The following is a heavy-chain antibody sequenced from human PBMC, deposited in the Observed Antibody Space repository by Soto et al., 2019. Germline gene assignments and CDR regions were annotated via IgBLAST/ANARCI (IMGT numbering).Heavy chain of an antibody. V-gene: IGHV1-69*04. D-gene: IGHD3-10*01. Sequence: KMAPASVKVSCKASGGTFSSYTISWVRQAPGQGLEWMGRIIPILGIANYAQKFQGRVTITADKSTSTAYMELSSLRSEDTAVYYCAREESLLLWFGELFLFDYWGQGTLVTVSS. J-gene: IGHJ4*02. CDR2: IIPILGIA. CDR3: AREESLLLWFGELFLFDY. CDR1: GGTFSSYT.